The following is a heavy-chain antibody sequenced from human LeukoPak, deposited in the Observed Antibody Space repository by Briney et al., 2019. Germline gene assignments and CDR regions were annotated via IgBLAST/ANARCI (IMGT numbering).Heavy chain of an antibody. J-gene: IGHJ4*02. CDR3: AKDKGDGSFDY. CDR2: TSWNGDIS. V-gene: IGHV3-43*01. D-gene: IGHD5-24*01. CDR1: GFTFDDHT. Sequence: GGSLRLSCTASGFTFDDHTMHWVRQAPGKGLEWVSLTSWNGDISYYADSFKGRFTISRDNSKNSLYLQMNSLRTEDTAFYYCAKDKGDGSFDYWGQGTLVTVSS.